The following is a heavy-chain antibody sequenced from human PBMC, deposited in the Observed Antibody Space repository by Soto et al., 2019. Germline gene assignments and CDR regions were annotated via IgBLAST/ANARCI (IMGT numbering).Heavy chain of an antibody. CDR2: ISSSSSTI. CDR1: GFTFSSYS. Sequence: GGSLRLSCAASGFTFSSYSMNWVRQAPGKGLEWVSYISSSSSTIYYADSVKGRFTISRDNAKNSLYLQMNSLRAEDTAVYYCARASYDFWSGYSPDYWGQGTLVTVSS. V-gene: IGHV3-48*01. J-gene: IGHJ4*02. D-gene: IGHD3-3*01. CDR3: ARASYDFWSGYSPDY.